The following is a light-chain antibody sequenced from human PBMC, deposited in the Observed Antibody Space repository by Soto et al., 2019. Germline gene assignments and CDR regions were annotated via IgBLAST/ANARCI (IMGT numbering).Light chain of an antibody. CDR2: KAS. CDR1: QTISSW. Sequence: DIQMTQSPSTLSGSVGDRVSITCRASQTISSWLAWYQQKPGKAPKLLIYKASTLKSGVPSRFSGSGSGTEFTLTISSLQPDDFATYYCQQYNSYSRSTFGQGTKVDIK. J-gene: IGKJ2*01. V-gene: IGKV1-5*03. CDR3: QQYNSYSRST.